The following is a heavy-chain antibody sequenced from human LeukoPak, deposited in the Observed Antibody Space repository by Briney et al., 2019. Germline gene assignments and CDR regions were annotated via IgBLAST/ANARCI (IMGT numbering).Heavy chain of an antibody. CDR3: ARESETSGWYDY. V-gene: IGHV3-43*02. Sequence: PGGSLRLSCAAPGFIFDNCAIHWVRQAPGKGLEWVSLISGDGGSTFYADSVRGRFTISRDNTRKSLSLQMSSLRSEDTALYYCARESETSGWYDYWGQGTLVTVSS. J-gene: IGHJ4*02. CDR1: GFIFDNCA. CDR2: ISGDGGST. D-gene: IGHD6-19*01.